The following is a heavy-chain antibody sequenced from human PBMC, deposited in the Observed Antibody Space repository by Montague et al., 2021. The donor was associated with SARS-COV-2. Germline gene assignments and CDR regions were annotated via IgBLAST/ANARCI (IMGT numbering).Heavy chain of an antibody. CDR2: XDWXDDK. CDR3: ARTTMITFGGVIVPFDY. V-gene: IGHV2-70*11. CDR1: GFLLSTSGMC. Sequence: PALVKPTQTLTLTCTFSGFLLSTSGMCVSWIRQPPGKALEWLARXDWXDDKYYSTSLKTRLTISKDTSKNQVVLTMTNMDPVDTATYYCARTTMITFGGVIVPFDYWGQGTLVTVSS. D-gene: IGHD3-16*02. J-gene: IGHJ4*02.